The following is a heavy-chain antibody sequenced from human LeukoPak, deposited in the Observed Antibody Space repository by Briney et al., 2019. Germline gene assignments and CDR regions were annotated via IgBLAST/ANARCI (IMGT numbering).Heavy chain of an antibody. D-gene: IGHD6-19*01. CDR1: GGSISSSTYY. Sequence: SETLSLTCTVSGGSISSSTYYWAWLRQPPGKGLEWIGEINHSGSTHYNPSLKSRVTISVDTSKNQFSLKLSSVTAADTAVYYCARGYSHSSGWYFRWYYFDYWGQGTLVTVSS. V-gene: IGHV4-39*07. J-gene: IGHJ4*02. CDR3: ARGYSHSSGWYFRWYYFDY. CDR2: INHSGST.